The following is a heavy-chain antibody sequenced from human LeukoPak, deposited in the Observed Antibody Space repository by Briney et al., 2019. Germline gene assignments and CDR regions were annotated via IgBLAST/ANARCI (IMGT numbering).Heavy chain of an antibody. CDR3: ATVLYSSSSPIDY. J-gene: IGHJ4*02. V-gene: IGHV1-24*01. D-gene: IGHD6-6*01. Sequence: ASVKVSCKVSGYTLTELSMHWVRQAPGKGLEWMGGFDPEDGETIYAQKFRGRVTMTEDTSTDTAYMELSSLRSEDTAVYYCATVLYSSSSPIDYWGQGTLVTVSS. CDR2: FDPEDGET. CDR1: GYTLTELS.